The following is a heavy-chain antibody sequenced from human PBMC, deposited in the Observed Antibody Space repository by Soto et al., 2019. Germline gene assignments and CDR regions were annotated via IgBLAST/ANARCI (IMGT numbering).Heavy chain of an antibody. CDR3: ATSPRVGATIFDY. CDR2: INHSGST. D-gene: IGHD1-26*01. J-gene: IGHJ4*02. V-gene: IGHV4-34*01. Sequence: PSETLSLTCAVYGGSFSGYYWSWIRQPPGKGLEWIGEINHSGSTNYNPSLKSRVTISVDTSKNQFSLKLSPVTAADTAVYYCATSPRVGATIFDYWGQGTLVTVSS. CDR1: GGSFSGYY.